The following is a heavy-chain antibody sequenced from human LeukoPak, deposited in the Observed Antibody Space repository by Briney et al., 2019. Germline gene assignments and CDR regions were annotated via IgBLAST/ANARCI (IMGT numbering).Heavy chain of an antibody. D-gene: IGHD2-15*01. V-gene: IGHV3-21*01. CDR1: GFTFTTYD. CDR2: ISRNSGFI. CDR3: ARDGKQLGYCSGGSCGAFDI. J-gene: IGHJ3*02. Sequence: GGSLRLSCAASGFTFTTYDMNWVRQAPGKGLEWVSYISRNSGFIYYADSVKGRFTISRDNAKNSLYLQMNSLRGEDMAVYYCARDGKQLGYCSGGSCGAFDIWGQGTMVTVSS.